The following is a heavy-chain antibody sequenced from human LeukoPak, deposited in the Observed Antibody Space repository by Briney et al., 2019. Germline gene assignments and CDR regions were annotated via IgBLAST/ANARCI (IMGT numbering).Heavy chain of an antibody. D-gene: IGHD6-13*01. CDR3: ARVDTPGIAAANYFDY. V-gene: IGHV3-33*08. CDR2: IWYDGSNK. CDR1: GFTFSSYA. J-gene: IGHJ4*02. Sequence: PGRSLRLSCAASGFTFSSYAMHWVRQAPGKGLEWVAVIWYDGSNKYYADSVKGRFTISRDNSKNTLYLQMNSLRAEDTAVYYCARVDTPGIAAANYFDYWGQGTLVTVSS.